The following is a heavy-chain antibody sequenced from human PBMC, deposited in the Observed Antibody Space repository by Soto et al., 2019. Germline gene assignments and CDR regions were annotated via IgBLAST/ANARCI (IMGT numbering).Heavy chain of an antibody. Sequence: SETLSLTCTVSGGSISSYYWSWIRQPPGKGLEWIGYISYSGGTNYNPSLKSRVTISLDTSKSQFSLTLTSLTAADTAVYYCGRAMDSAMVDNWIDPWGQGTLVTVSS. CDR3: GRAMDSAMVDNWIDP. CDR1: GGSISSYY. CDR2: ISYSGGT. V-gene: IGHV4-59*01. D-gene: IGHD5-18*01. J-gene: IGHJ5*02.